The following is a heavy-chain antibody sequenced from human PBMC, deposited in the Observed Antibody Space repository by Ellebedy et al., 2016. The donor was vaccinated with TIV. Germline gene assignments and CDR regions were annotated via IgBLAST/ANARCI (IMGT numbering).Heavy chain of an antibody. CDR2: IYHSGST. J-gene: IGHJ6*02. CDR1: GYSISSGHY. V-gene: IGHV4-38-2*02. CDR3: AKGILSGGYYYGLDV. D-gene: IGHD2-15*01. Sequence: MPSETLSLTCTVSGYSISSGHYWGWIRQPPGKGLEWIWCIYHSGSTYYNPSLKSRVTISLDTSKNQFSLKLSSVTAADTAVYSCAKGILSGGYYYGLDVWGQGTTVAVSS.